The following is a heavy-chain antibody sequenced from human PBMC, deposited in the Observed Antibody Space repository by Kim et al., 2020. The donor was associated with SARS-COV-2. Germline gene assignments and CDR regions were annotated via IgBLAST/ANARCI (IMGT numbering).Heavy chain of an antibody. J-gene: IGHJ3*02. CDR3: ARHPTGYSSGGEAFDI. V-gene: IGHV5-51*01. Sequence: SFQGQVTISADKSISTAYLQWSSLKASDTAMYYCARHPTGYSSGGEAFDIWGQGTMVTVSS. D-gene: IGHD6-19*01.